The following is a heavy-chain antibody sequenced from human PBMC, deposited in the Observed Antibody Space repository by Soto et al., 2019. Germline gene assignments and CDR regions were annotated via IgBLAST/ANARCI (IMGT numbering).Heavy chain of an antibody. D-gene: IGHD4-4*01. Sequence: SETLSLTYAVSGYSISSGYYWGWIREPPGKGLEWIGSIYHSGSTYYNPSLKSRVTISVDTSKNQFSLKLSSVTAADTAVYYCARKGLQYLSPFDYWGQGTLVTVSS. CDR1: GYSISSGYY. CDR2: IYHSGST. CDR3: ARKGLQYLSPFDY. V-gene: IGHV4-38-2*01. J-gene: IGHJ4*02.